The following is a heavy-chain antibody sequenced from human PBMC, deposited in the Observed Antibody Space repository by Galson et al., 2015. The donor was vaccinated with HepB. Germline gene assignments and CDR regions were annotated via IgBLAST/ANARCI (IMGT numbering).Heavy chain of an antibody. J-gene: IGHJ4*02. CDR3: ARLYCRGGGCYFDY. D-gene: IGHD2-15*01. Sequence: SLRLSCAASGFTFSSYAMHWVRQAPGKGLAYVSAINTNGSSTNYASSVMGRFTISRDNSKNTLYLQMASLRAEDMAVYYCARLYCRGGGCYFDYWGQGTLVTVSS. CDR1: GFTFSSYA. CDR2: INTNGSST. V-gene: IGHV3-64*01.